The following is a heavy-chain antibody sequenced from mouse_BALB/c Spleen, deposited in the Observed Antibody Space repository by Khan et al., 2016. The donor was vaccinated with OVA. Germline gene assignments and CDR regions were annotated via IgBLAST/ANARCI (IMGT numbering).Heavy chain of an antibody. V-gene: IGHV1-4*01. J-gene: IGHJ3*01. CDR3: TSGGYGSFGY. Sequence: QIQLVQSGAELARPGASVKMSCKASGYIFTSYMMHWVKQRPGQGLEWIGDINPSSGYNNYNQKFKDKATLTADKSSSTAYMQLSSLTSEDSAVYYCTSGGYGSFGYWGQGTLVTVSA. D-gene: IGHD1-1*01. CDR1: GYIFTSYM. CDR2: INPSSGYN.